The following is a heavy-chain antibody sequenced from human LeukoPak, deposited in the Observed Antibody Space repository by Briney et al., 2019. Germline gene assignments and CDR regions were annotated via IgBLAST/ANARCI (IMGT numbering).Heavy chain of an antibody. CDR3: ARGSIAAAGNAFDT. CDR1: GGSISSGDYY. J-gene: IGHJ3*02. Sequence: PSETLSLTCTVSGGSISSGDYYWSWIRQPPGKGLEWIGYIYYSGSTYYNPSLKSRVTISVDTSKSQFSLKLSSVTAADTAVYYCARGSIAAAGNAFDTWGQGTMVTVSS. D-gene: IGHD6-13*01. V-gene: IGHV4-30-4*08. CDR2: IYYSGST.